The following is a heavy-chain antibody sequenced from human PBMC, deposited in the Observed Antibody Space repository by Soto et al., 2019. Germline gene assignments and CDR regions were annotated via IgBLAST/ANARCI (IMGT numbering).Heavy chain of an antibody. D-gene: IGHD2-15*01. CDR2: IKSKTDGGTT. CDR3: TTEGPGYCSGGSCYAIDY. J-gene: IGHJ4*02. V-gene: IGHV3-15*01. Sequence: PGGSLRLSCAASGFTVTKAWMSWVRQAPGKGLEWVGRIKSKTDGGTTDYAAPVKGRFTISRDDSKNTLYLQMNSLKTEDTAVYYCTTEGPGYCSGGSCYAIDYWGQGTLVTVSS. CDR1: GFTVTKAW.